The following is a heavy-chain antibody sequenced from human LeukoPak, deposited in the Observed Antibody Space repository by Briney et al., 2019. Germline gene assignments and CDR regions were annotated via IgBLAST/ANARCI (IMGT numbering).Heavy chain of an antibody. D-gene: IGHD3-22*01. CDR3: ARDTSGYRRGSFDY. CDR2: IYYSGST. J-gene: IGHJ4*02. V-gene: IGHV4-59*01. CDR1: GGSINSYY. Sequence: SETLSLTCTVSGGSINSYYWSWVRQPPGKGLEWMGYIYYSGSTNYNPSLKSRVTISLDTSNNQFSLKLSSVTAADTAVYYCARDTSGYRRGSFDYWGQGTLVTVSS.